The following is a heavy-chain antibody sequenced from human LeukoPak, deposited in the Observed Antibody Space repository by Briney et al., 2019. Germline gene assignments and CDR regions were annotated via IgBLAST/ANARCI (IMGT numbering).Heavy chain of an antibody. Sequence: PGGSLRLSCAVSVFSLSYDYISWIRQAPGKGLEWVSYICDSGRTIYYADSVKGRFTISRDNAKNSVYLQMNNLGAEDTAVYYCARGRLGDYDHSGYYDKWGQGTLVTVSS. V-gene: IGHV3-11*01. CDR2: ICDSGRTI. D-gene: IGHD3-22*01. J-gene: IGHJ4*02. CDR3: ARGRLGDYDHSGYYDK. CDR1: VFSLSYDY.